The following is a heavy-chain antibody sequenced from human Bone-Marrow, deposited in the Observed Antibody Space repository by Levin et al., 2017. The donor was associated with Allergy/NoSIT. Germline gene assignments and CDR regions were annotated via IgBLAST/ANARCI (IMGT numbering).Heavy chain of an antibody. D-gene: IGHD5-18*01. Sequence: VASVKVSCVASGGTFRNDAVNWVRQAPGQGLEWMGRIIPILGTITSMYARQFQGRVTITADTSTNTVYLEVSGLRSDDTAVYYCARGDMDTAAGSPFEHWGQGTLVAVSS. CDR1: GGTFRNDA. CDR2: IIPILGTITS. J-gene: IGHJ4*02. CDR3: ARGDMDTAAGSPFEH. V-gene: IGHV1-69*04.